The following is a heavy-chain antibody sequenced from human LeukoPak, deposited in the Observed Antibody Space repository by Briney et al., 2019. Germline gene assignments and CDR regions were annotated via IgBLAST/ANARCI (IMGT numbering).Heavy chain of an antibody. V-gene: IGHV1-46*01. CDR3: AREIGGTTGDAFDI. CDR2: INPSGGST. Sequence: GASVKVSCKASGYTFTNYYIHWVRQAPGQGLEGMGIINPSGGSTKYAQKFQGRLTMTRDMSTTTVYMELSSLRSEDTAVYYCAREIGGTTGDAFDIWGQGTMVTVSS. J-gene: IGHJ3*02. D-gene: IGHD4-23*01. CDR1: GYTFTNYY.